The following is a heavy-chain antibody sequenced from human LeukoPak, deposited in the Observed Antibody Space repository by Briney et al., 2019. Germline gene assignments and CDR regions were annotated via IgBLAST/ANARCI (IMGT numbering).Heavy chain of an antibody. CDR3: ARDHCSGGSCYYYFDY. V-gene: IGHV1-2*02. Sequence: GASVKVSCKASGYTFTGYYMHWVRLAPGQGLEWMGWINPNSGGTNYAQKFQGRVTMTRDTSISTAYMELSRLRSDDTAVYYCARDHCSGGSCYYYFDYWGQGTLVTVSS. J-gene: IGHJ4*02. CDR1: GYTFTGYY. D-gene: IGHD2-15*01. CDR2: INPNSGGT.